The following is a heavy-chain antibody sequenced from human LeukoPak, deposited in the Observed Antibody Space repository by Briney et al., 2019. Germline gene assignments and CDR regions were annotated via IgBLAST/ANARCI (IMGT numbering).Heavy chain of an antibody. CDR1: GGSFSGYY. V-gene: IGHV4-34*01. CDR3: ASRRIGNYYYYMDV. CDR2: INHSGST. J-gene: IGHJ6*03. D-gene: IGHD2-15*01. Sequence: SETLSLTCAVYGGSFSGYYWSWIRQPPGKGLEWIGEINHSGSTNYNPSLKSRVTISVGTSKNQFSLKLSSVTAADTAVYYCASRRIGNYYYYMDVWGKGTTVTVSS.